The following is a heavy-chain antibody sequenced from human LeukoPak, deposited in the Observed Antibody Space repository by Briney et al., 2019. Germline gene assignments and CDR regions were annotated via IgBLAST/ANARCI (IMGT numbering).Heavy chain of an antibody. J-gene: IGHJ4*02. CDR1: AFTFSDYC. V-gene: IGHV3-7*01. Sequence: GGSLRLSCAASAFTFSDYCMTWVRQAPGKGPEWVANIKQDGSQRYYVDSVRGRFTISRDNAKNSLFLQMNGLRAEDTAVYYCARRGGSSSRRSPIDYWGQGTLVTVSS. CDR2: IKQDGSQR. CDR3: ARRGGSSSRRSPIDY. D-gene: IGHD6-6*01.